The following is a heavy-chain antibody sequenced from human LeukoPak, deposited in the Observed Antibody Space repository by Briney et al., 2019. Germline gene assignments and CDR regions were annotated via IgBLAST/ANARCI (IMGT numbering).Heavy chain of an antibody. D-gene: IGHD2-21*02. J-gene: IGHJ3*02. CDR2: IYYSGST. Sequence: SETLSLTCTVSGGPISSYYWSWIRQPPGKGLEWIGYIYYSGSTNYNPSLKSRVTISVDTSKNQFSLKLSSVTAADTAVYYCARDVVVTAVYAFDIWGQGTMVTVSS. CDR1: GGPISSYY. V-gene: IGHV4-59*01. CDR3: ARDVVVTAVYAFDI.